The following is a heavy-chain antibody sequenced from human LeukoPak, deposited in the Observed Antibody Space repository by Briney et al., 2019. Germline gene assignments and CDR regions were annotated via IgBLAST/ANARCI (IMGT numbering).Heavy chain of an antibody. Sequence: SETLFLTCTASGGSITNFYWSWIRQPPGGGLEYIGYIYYSGSTNYNPSLKSRVTISVDTSKNQFSLKVNSVSAADTAVYFCARLSRLTLIRGVTGYHSLDVWGKGTKVTVSS. V-gene: IGHV4-59*01. D-gene: IGHD3-10*01. CDR1: GGSITNFY. J-gene: IGHJ6*04. CDR3: ARLSRLTLIRGVTGYHSLDV. CDR2: IYYSGST.